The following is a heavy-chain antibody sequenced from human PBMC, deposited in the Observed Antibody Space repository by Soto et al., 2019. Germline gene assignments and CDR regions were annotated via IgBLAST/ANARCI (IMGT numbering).Heavy chain of an antibody. CDR2: ISSSGSTI. CDR1: GFTVSDYY. V-gene: IGHV3-11*01. CDR3: ASRTRTLKYFDY. Sequence: QVQLVESGGGLVKHGGSLRLSCAASGFTVSDYYMSWIRQAPGKGLEWVSYISSSGSTIYYADSVKGRFTISRDNAKNSLYLQMNSLRAEDTAVYYCASRTRTLKYFDYWGQGTLVTVSS. D-gene: IGHD1-7*01. J-gene: IGHJ4*02.